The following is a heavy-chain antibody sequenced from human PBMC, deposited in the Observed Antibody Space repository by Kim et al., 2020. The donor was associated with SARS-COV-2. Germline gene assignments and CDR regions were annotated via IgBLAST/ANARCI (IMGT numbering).Heavy chain of an antibody. D-gene: IGHD2-15*01. CDR3: ARESGARGALSWWFGEGFDP. CDR1: GYTFTSYA. J-gene: IGHJ5*02. V-gene: IGHV1-3*01. CDR2: INAGNGNT. Sequence: ASVKVSCKASGYTFTSYAMHWVRQAPGQRLEWMGWINAGNGNTKYSQKFQGRVTITRDTSASTAYMELSSLRSEDTAVYYCARESGARGALSWWFGEGFDPWGQGTLVTVSS.